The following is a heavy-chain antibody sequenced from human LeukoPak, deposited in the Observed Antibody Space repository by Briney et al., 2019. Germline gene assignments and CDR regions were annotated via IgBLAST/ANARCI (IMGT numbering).Heavy chain of an antibody. V-gene: IGHV4-34*01. CDR2: INHGGST. CDR3: ARAHYDFWSGYYESYYYGMDV. D-gene: IGHD3-3*01. J-gene: IGHJ6*02. CDR1: GGSFSGYY. Sequence: SETLSLTCAVYGGSFSGYYWSWIRQPPGKGLEWIGEINHGGSTNYNPSLKSRVTISVDTSKNQFSLKLSSVTAADTAVYYCARAHYDFWSGYYESYYYGMDVWGQGTTVTVSS.